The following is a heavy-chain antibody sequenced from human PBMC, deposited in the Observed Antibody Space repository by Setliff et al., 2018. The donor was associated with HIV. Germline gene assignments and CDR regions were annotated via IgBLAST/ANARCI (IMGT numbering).Heavy chain of an antibody. Sequence: SETLSLTCAVYGGSLSGHFWSWIRQPPGKGLEWIGEINRSGSTNYNSSLTSRVTMPVDTSKNQFSLKLSSVTAADAAVYYCASRVYYYDSSGYLREEGFDPWGQGTLVTVSS. J-gene: IGHJ5*02. CDR3: ASRVYYYDSSGYLREEGFDP. CDR1: GGSLSGHF. V-gene: IGHV4-34*01. D-gene: IGHD3-22*01. CDR2: INRSGST.